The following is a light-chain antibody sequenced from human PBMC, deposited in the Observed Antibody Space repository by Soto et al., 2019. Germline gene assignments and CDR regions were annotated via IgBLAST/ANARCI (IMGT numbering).Light chain of an antibody. Sequence: EIVMTQSPATLSVKPGERATVPCRASQSVRNNLAWYQQKPGQAPRLLIYGASTRATGIPARFSGSGYGTEFTLTISSPQSEDFALFYCQQYHEWPLTFGGGTKVDIK. CDR3: QQYHEWPLT. CDR2: GAS. CDR1: QSVRNN. J-gene: IGKJ4*01. V-gene: IGKV3-15*01.